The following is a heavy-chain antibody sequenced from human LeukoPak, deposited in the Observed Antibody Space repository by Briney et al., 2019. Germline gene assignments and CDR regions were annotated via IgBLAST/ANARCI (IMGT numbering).Heavy chain of an antibody. D-gene: IGHD5-12*01. CDR3: ARDKRGGAAGY. CDR2: IRYDGSNS. J-gene: IGHJ4*02. V-gene: IGHV3-30*02. CDR1: GFTFSNYD. Sequence: GGSLRLSCSASGFTFSNYDMHWVRQAPGKGLEWVAFIRYDGSNSFYPDSVKGRFTISRDNSKNTLYLQMNSLRAEDTAVYFCARDKRGGAAGYWGQGTLVIVSS.